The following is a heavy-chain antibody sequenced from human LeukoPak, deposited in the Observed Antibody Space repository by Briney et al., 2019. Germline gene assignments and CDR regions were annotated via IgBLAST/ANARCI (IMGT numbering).Heavy chain of an antibody. CDR2: MYHSGTT. J-gene: IGHJ5*02. D-gene: IGHD6-13*01. V-gene: IGHV4-39*07. CDR3: ARDHGGSNWSRGWFDP. Sequence: SETLSLTCSVSGVSISSGSNYWGWIRQPPGKTLEWIGSMYHSGTTYYNPSLKSRVTISVDTSKNQFSLKLRSVTAADTAIYYCARDHGGSNWSRGWFDPWGQGTLVIVSS. CDR1: GVSISSGSNY.